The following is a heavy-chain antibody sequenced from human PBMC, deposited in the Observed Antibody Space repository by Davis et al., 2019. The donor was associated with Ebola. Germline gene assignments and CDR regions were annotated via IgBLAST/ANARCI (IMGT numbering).Heavy chain of an antibody. CDR2: IKQDGSKE. V-gene: IGHV3-7*01. CDR3: AKGGSGPYYYYYMDV. CDR1: EFIFSDFW. D-gene: IGHD1-26*01. J-gene: IGHJ6*03. Sequence: GESLKISCVASEFIFSDFWMSWVRQAPGKGLEWVANIKQDGSKEYYVDSVRGRFTISRDNAKNSLYLQMNSLRAEDTAVYYCAKGGSGPYYYYYMDVWGKGTTVTVSS.